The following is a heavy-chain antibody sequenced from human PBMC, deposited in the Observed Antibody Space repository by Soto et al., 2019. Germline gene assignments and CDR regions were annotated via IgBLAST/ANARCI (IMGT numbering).Heavy chain of an antibody. J-gene: IGHJ4*02. D-gene: IGHD4-17*01. CDR3: AKDDYGDYSGY. V-gene: IGHV3-23*01. Sequence: GGSLRLSCAASGFTFSSYAMSWVRQAPGKGLEWVSAISGSGGSTYYADSVKGRFTISRDNSKNTLCLQMNSLRAEDTAVYYCAKDDYGDYSGYWGQGTLVTVSS. CDR2: ISGSGGST. CDR1: GFTFSSYA.